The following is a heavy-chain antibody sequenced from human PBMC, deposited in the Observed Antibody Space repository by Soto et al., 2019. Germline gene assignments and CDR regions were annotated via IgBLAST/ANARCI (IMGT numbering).Heavy chain of an antibody. D-gene: IGHD3-16*02. CDR2: ISSSGSTT. CDR3: ARVVITFGGVIEDYYYYYMDV. Sequence: GGSLRLSCAASGFTFSDYYMSWIRQAPGKGLEWVSYISSSGSTTYYADSVKGRFTISRDNAKNSLYLQMNSLRAEDTAAYYCARVVITFGGVIEDYYYYYMDVWGKGTTVTVSS. V-gene: IGHV3-11*01. CDR1: GFTFSDYY. J-gene: IGHJ6*03.